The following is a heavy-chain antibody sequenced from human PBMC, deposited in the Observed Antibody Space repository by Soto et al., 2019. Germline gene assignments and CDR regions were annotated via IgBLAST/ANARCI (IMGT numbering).Heavy chain of an antibody. Sequence: QVQLVQSGTEVKKPGSSVKVSCKASGDTFSFYTINWVRQAPGLGLEWVGRINPIVSMSNYAQKCQCRVSMTADRSTRPAYMELGRLRSDDTALYFCAASYGSGYRAFDYWGQGALVIVSS. CDR2: INPIVSMS. CDR3: AASYGSGYRAFDY. V-gene: IGHV1-69*02. D-gene: IGHD3-10*01. CDR1: GDTFSFYT. J-gene: IGHJ4*02.